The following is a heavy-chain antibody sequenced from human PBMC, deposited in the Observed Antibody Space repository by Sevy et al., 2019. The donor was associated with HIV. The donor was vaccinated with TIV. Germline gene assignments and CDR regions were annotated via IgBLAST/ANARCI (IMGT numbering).Heavy chain of an antibody. CDR1: GFTFSSYS. J-gene: IGHJ6*02. D-gene: IGHD3-9*01. CDR3: ARSPPRGRYFDTGYGMDV. CDR2: ISSSSSTI. V-gene: IGHV3-48*02. Sequence: GGSLRLSCAASGFTFSSYSMNWVRQAPGKGLEWVSYISSSSSTIYYADSVKGRFTISRENAKNSLYLQMNSLRDEDTAVYYCARSPPRGRYFDTGYGMDVWGQGTTVTVSS.